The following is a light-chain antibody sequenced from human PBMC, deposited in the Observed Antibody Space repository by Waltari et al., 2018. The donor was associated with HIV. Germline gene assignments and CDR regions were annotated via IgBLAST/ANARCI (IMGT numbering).Light chain of an antibody. J-gene: IGLJ2*01. CDR3: QSYDSNLSGL. V-gene: IGLV1-40*01. Sequence: QSELTQPPSVSAAPGQRVTISCTGRSSNTGAGYDGHWYQQVPGRAPKVVIYGNSNRPSGVPDRFSGSKSGSSASLVITGLQSEDEADYYCQSYDSNLSGLFGGGTKVTVL. CDR1: SSNTGAGYD. CDR2: GNS.